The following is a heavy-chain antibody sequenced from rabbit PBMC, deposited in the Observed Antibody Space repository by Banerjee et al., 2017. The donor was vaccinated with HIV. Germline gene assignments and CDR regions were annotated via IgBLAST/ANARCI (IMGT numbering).Heavy chain of an antibody. Sequence: QEQLKESGGGLVQPGGSLKLSCKASGFDFSSCYMTWVRQAPGKGLEWIACINSNTGNTVYASWAKGPFTISKTSSTTVTLQMTSLTAADTATYFCARDPYLGRDLWGPGTLVTVS. J-gene: IGHJ4*01. D-gene: IGHD4-2*01. CDR3: ARDPYLGRDL. V-gene: IGHV1S45*01. CDR1: GFDFSSCYM. CDR2: INSNTGNT.